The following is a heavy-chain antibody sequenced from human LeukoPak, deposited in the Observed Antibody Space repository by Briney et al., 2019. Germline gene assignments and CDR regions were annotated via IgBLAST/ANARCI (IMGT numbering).Heavy chain of an antibody. CDR1: GGSISSSSYY. CDR3: ARDRWYAGAFDI. Sequence: KPSETLSLTCTVSGGSISSSSYYWGWIRQPPGKGLEWIGSIYYSGSTYYNPSLKSRVTISVDTSKNQFSLKLSSVTAADTAVYYCARDRWYAGAFDIWGQGTMVTVSS. V-gene: IGHV4-39*07. D-gene: IGHD6-13*01. J-gene: IGHJ3*02. CDR2: IYYSGST.